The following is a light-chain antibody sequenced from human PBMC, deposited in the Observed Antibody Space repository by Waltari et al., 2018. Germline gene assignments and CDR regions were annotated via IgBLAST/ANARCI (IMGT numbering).Light chain of an antibody. J-gene: IGLJ3*02. CDR1: SSDVGSYNL. V-gene: IGLV2-23*01. CDR3: CSYAGSSTWV. Sequence: QSALTQPASVSGSPGQSITISYTGTSSDVGSYNLVPWYQQHPGKAPKPIIYEGRKRPSGVSNRFSGSKSGNTASLTISGLQAEDEADYYCCSYAGSSTWVFGGGTKLTVL. CDR2: EGR.